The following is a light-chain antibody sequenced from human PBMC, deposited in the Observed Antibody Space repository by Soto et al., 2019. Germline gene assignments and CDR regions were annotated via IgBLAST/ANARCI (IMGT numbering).Light chain of an antibody. Sequence: EIVITQSPATLSVSPGETATLSCRASQSVAGNLAWDQQKPGQPPRLLIYGVSTRATGVPAKFSGSGSETDFSLNISSLQIEDFALYYCQQSNNWPPLTFGGGTKVEIK. CDR3: QQSNNWPPLT. V-gene: IGKV3-15*01. CDR2: GVS. CDR1: QSVAGN. J-gene: IGKJ4*01.